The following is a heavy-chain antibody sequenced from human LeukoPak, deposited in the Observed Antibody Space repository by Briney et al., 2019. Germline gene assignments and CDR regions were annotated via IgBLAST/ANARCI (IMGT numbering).Heavy chain of an antibody. V-gene: IGHV5-51*01. CDR1: GYSFTSYW. Sequence: GESLKISCKGSGYSFTSYWIGWARQMPGKGLEWMGIIYPGDSYIRFSPSLQGQVTISADKSISTAYLQWSSLKASDTAMYYCARTYYSDSSGYALDYWGQGTLVTVSS. CDR2: IYPGDSYI. J-gene: IGHJ4*02. D-gene: IGHD3-22*01. CDR3: ARTYYSDSSGYALDY.